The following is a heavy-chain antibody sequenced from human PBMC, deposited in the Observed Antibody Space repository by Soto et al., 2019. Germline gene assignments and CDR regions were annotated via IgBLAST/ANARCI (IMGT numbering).Heavy chain of an antibody. V-gene: IGHV1-58*02. D-gene: IGHD6-13*01. CDR2: IVVGSGNT. CDR3: AKNKGQQLIYYFDY. Sequence: SVKVSCKASGFTFTSSAMQWVRQARGQRLEWIGWIVVGSGNTNYAQKFQERVTITRDMSTSTAYMELSSLRSEDTAVYYCAKNKGQQLIYYFDYWGPGTLVTVSS. J-gene: IGHJ4*02. CDR1: GFTFTSSA.